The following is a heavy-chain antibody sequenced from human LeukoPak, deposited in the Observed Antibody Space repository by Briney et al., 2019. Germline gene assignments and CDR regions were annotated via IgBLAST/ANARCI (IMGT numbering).Heavy chain of an antibody. CDR1: GGSISSGGYY. D-gene: IGHD3-10*01. J-gene: IGHJ4*02. Sequence: PSQTLSLTCTVSGGSISSGGYYWSWIRQHPGEGLEWIGYIYYSGSTYYNPSLKIRVTISADTSKNQFSLKLSSLTAPATAVYYCARMQTVRGVITFDYWGQGTLVTVFS. CDR3: ARMQTVRGVITFDY. CDR2: IYYSGST. V-gene: IGHV4-31*03.